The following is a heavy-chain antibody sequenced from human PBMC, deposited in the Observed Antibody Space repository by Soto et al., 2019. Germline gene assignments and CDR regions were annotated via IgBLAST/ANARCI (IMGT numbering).Heavy chain of an antibody. D-gene: IGHD2-21*02. CDR1: GFSFSSDW. CDR3: TAARADSRFDY. V-gene: IGHV3-7*03. J-gene: IGHJ4*02. Sequence: EVQLVESGGGLVQPGGSLTLSCAVSGFSFSSDWMTWIRQAPGKGLERVAIMNEDGSERYYVDSVKGRFTISRDNAKNALLLQMSSLRVEYTAVYFCTAARADSRFDYWGQGSLVTVSS. CDR2: MNEDGSER.